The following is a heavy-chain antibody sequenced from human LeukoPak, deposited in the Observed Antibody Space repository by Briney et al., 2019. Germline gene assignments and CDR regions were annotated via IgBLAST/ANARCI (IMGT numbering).Heavy chain of an antibody. Sequence: GGSLRLSCAASGFTFSRYSMHWVRRAPGKGLEWVSYISSGTTTIYYADFVKGRFTISRDNAKNSLCLQMDSLRAEDTALYYCATWDAGYSRDFDYWGQGILVTVSS. CDR1: GFTFSRYS. CDR2: ISSGTTTI. CDR3: ATWDAGYSRDFDY. J-gene: IGHJ4*02. V-gene: IGHV3-48*01. D-gene: IGHD3-9*01.